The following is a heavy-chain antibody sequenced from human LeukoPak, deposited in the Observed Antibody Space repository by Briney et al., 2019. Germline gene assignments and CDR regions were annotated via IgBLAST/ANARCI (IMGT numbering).Heavy chain of an antibody. D-gene: IGHD5-12*01. CDR3: AKGTRGYSAYTFDY. Sequence: GGSLRLFCAASGFTFSDYSMSWFRQAPAEGLEWVSVISVSGGTTYYAASVKGRFTISGDSSKNTLYLQMTSLRAGDTAVYYCAKGTRGYSAYTFDYWGQGALVTVSS. CDR2: ISVSGGTT. J-gene: IGHJ4*02. CDR1: GFTFSDYS. V-gene: IGHV3-23*01.